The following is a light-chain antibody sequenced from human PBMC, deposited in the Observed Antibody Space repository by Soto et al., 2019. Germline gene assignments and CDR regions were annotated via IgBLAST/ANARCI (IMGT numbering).Light chain of an antibody. CDR2: DVS. J-gene: IGLJ2*01. Sequence: QSALTQPASVSGSPGQSITISCTGTSSDVGGYNYVSWYQQHPGKAPKLMIYDVSNRPSGVSNRFSGSNGNTASLTISGLQAEDEADYYCSSYTSSSTLGVFGGGTKVTVL. CDR1: SSDVGGYNY. V-gene: IGLV2-14*01. CDR3: SSYTSSSTLGV.